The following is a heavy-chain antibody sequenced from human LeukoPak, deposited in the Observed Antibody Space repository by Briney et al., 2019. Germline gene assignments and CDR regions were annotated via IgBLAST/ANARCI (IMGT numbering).Heavy chain of an antibody. CDR1: GFMFSSYA. CDR3: AKVGYGDLGH. Sequence: GGSVRLSCAASGFMFSSYAMTWVRQAPGKGLEWVSSISGSGEFTDYADSVKGRFTISRDNPENTVYLQMSSLRVDDTATYFCAKVGYGDLGHWGQGVLVPVSS. V-gene: IGHV3-23*01. CDR2: ISGSGEFT. J-gene: IGHJ4*02. D-gene: IGHD4-17*01.